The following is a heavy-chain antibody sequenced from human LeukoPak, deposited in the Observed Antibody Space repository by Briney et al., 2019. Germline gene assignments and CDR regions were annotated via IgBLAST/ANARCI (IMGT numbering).Heavy chain of an antibody. V-gene: IGHV1-8*01. D-gene: IGHD2-2*01. CDR3: ARWADCSSTSCYDGIDY. CDR2: MNPNSGNT. CDR1: GYTFTTYD. Sequence: ASVKVSCKASGYTFTTYDINWVRQATGQGLEWMGWMNPNSGNTGYAQKFQGRITMTWNTSISTAYMELSSLRSADTAVYYCARWADCSSTSCYDGIDYWGQGTLVTVSS. J-gene: IGHJ4*02.